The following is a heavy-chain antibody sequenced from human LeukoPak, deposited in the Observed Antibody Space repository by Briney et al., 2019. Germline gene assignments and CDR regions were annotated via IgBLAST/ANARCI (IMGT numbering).Heavy chain of an antibody. J-gene: IGHJ4*02. CDR1: GYTFTNYD. V-gene: IGHV1-8*01. Sequence: ASVKVSCKASGYTFTNYDINWVRQATGQGLECMGWMNPNSGNTGYAQKFQGRVTMTRDTPISTAYMELSRLRSDDTAVYYCARDRRNYDFWSGYYFWGQGMLVTVSS. CDR3: ARDRRNYDFWSGYYF. D-gene: IGHD3-3*01. CDR2: MNPNSGNT.